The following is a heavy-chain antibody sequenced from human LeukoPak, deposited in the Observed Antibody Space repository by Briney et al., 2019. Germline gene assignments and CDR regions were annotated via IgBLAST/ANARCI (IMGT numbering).Heavy chain of an antibody. CDR3: ARGREGDYYDSSGYPLFDY. CDR2: INPNSGGT. Sequence: ASVKVSCKASGYTFTGYYMHWVRQAPGQGLEWVGWINPNSGGTNYAQKFQGRVTMTRDTSISTAYMELSRLRSDDTAVYYCARGREGDYYDSSGYPLFDYWGQGTLVTVSS. V-gene: IGHV1-2*02. CDR1: GYTFTGYY. D-gene: IGHD3-22*01. J-gene: IGHJ4*02.